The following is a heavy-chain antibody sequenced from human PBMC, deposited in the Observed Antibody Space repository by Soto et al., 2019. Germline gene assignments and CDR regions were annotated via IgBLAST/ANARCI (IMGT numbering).Heavy chain of an antibody. J-gene: IGHJ6*03. CDR2: ISSSSSTI. Sequence: PGGSLRLSCAASGFTFSSYSMNWVRQAPGKGLEWVSYISSSSSTIYYADSVKGRFTISRDNAKNSLYLQMNSLRAEDTAVYYCASEGRQLASDVGYYYYYYMDVWGKGTTVTVSS. D-gene: IGHD6-13*01. CDR3: ASEGRQLASDVGYYYYYYMDV. V-gene: IGHV3-48*01. CDR1: GFTFSSYS.